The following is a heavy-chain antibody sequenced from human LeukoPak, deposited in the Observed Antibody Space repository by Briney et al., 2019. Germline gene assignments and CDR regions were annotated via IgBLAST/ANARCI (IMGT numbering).Heavy chain of an antibody. V-gene: IGHV4-34*01. Sequence: SETLSLTCAVYGGSFSGYYWSWIRQPPGKGLEWIGEINHSGSTNYNPSLKSRVTISVDTSKNQFSLKLSSVTAADTAVYYCARGPRHHIVVVPAAVRPFDYWGQGTLVTVSS. J-gene: IGHJ4*02. CDR1: GGSFSGYY. D-gene: IGHD2-2*01. CDR2: INHSGST. CDR3: ARGPRHHIVVVPAAVRPFDY.